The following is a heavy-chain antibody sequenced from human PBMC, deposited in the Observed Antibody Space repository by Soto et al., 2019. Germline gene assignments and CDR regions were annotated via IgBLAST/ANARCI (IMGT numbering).Heavy chain of an antibody. Sequence: SLKISCAASGFTFSSYSMNLVRQAPGKGLEWVSYISSSSSTIYYADSVKGRFTISRDNAKNSLYLQMNSLRAEDTAVYYCARHAVAGFDYWGQGTLVTVSS. CDR1: GFTFSSYS. CDR2: ISSSSSTI. CDR3: ARHAVAGFDY. D-gene: IGHD6-19*01. V-gene: IGHV3-48*01. J-gene: IGHJ4*02.